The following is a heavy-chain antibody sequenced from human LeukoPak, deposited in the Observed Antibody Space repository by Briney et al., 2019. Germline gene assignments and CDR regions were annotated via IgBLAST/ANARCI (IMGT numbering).Heavy chain of an antibody. J-gene: IGHJ4*02. Sequence: ASVKVSCKASGYTFTSYGISWVRQAPGQGLEWMGWKNPNSGNTGYAQKFQGRVTMTRNTSISTAYMELSSLRSEDTAVYYCARLNYDDVWGSYRPHIDYWGQGTLVTVSP. V-gene: IGHV1-8*02. CDR1: GYTFTSYG. D-gene: IGHD3-16*02. CDR3: ARLNYDDVWGSYRPHIDY. CDR2: KNPNSGNT.